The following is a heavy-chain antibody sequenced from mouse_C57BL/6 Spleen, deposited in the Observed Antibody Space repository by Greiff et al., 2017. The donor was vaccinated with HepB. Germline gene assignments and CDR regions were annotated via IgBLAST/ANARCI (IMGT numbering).Heavy chain of an antibody. CDR3: ARYSNYDYWYFDV. CDR2: IDPGSGNT. J-gene: IGHJ1*03. V-gene: IGHV1-66*01. CDR1: GYSFTSYY. D-gene: IGHD2-5*01. Sequence: QVQLQQSGPELVKPGASVKISCKASGYSFTSYYIHWVKQRPGQGLEWIGWIDPGSGNTKYNEKFKGKATLTADTSSSTAYMQLSSLTSEDSAVYYCARYSNYDYWYFDVWGTGTTVTVSS.